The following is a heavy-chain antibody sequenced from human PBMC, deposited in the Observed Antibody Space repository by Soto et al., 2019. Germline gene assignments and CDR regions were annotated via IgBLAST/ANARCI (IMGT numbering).Heavy chain of an antibody. Sequence: QVQLVQSGAEVKKPGSSVKVSCKASGGTFSSYAISWVRQAPGQGLEWMGGIIPIFGTANYAQKFQGRVTITADESPSTAYMELSSLRSEDTALYYCARGNSSSWYLDYYYYGMDVWGKGPTVTVSS. V-gene: IGHV1-69*01. J-gene: IGHJ6*04. D-gene: IGHD6-13*01. CDR1: GGTFSSYA. CDR3: ARGNSSSWYLDYYYYGMDV. CDR2: IIPIFGTA.